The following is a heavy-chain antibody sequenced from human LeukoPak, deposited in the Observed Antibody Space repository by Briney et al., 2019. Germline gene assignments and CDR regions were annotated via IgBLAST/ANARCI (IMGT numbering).Heavy chain of an antibody. Sequence: SETLSLTCTVSGGSINSGGYYWSWIRQHPGKGLEWIGYIYYSGSTNYNPSLKGRVTISVDTSKNQFSLKLSSVTAADTAVYYCARGIITIFGVVTLLDAFDIWGQGTMVTVSS. V-gene: IGHV4-61*08. CDR2: IYYSGST. CDR3: ARGIITIFGVVTLLDAFDI. D-gene: IGHD3-3*01. J-gene: IGHJ3*02. CDR1: GGSINSGGYY.